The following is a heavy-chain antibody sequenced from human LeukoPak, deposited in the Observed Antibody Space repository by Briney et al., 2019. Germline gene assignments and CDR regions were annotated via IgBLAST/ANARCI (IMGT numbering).Heavy chain of an antibody. J-gene: IGHJ4*02. CDR1: GYTFTGYY. V-gene: IGHV1-2*02. D-gene: IGHD6-13*01. Sequence: ASVKVSCKASGYTFTGYYMHWVRQAPGQGLEWMGWINPNSGGTNYAQKFEGRVTMTRDTSISTACMELSSLRSDDTAMYYCARPSSTWWPTFDYWGQGTLVTVSS. CDR3: ARPSSTWWPTFDY. CDR2: INPNSGGT.